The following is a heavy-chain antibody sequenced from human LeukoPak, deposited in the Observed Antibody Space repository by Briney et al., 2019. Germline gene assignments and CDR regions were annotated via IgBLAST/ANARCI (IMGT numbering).Heavy chain of an antibody. CDR1: GGSISSYY. D-gene: IGHD3-3*01. J-gene: IGHJ6*02. Sequence: PSETLSLTCTVSGGSISSYYWSWIRQPPGKGLEWIGYIYYSGSTNYNPSLKSRVTISVDTSKNQFSLKLSSVTAADTAVYYCARHRITIFGVVTRIYGMDVWGQGTTVTVSS. V-gene: IGHV4-59*08. CDR3: ARHRITIFGVVTRIYGMDV. CDR2: IYYSGST.